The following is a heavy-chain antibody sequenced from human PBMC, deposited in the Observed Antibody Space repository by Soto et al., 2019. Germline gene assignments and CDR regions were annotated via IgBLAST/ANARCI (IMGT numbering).Heavy chain of an antibody. V-gene: IGHV4-34*01. CDR2: INPSGGT. J-gene: IGHJ4*02. CDR1: GGSFSTDY. D-gene: IGHD6-6*01. Sequence: HVQLQQWGAGLLKPSETLSLTCAVYGGSFSTDYWSWIRQPPGKGLEWIGLINPSGGTNYNPSLKSRVTISVATSKNQFSLKLSSVTAADTAVYYCARVLAARASRDFDYWGQGTLVTVSS. CDR3: ARVLAARASRDFDY.